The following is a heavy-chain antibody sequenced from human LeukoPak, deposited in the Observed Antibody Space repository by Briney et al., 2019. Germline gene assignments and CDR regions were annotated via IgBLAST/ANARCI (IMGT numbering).Heavy chain of an antibody. CDR1: GYSISSGYY. Sequence: SETLSLTCTVSGYSISSGYYWGWIRQPPGKGLEWIGYIYYSGSTNYNPSLKSRVTISVDTSKNQFSLKLSSVTAADTAVYYCARALSSRANYYGSGSYYSVYYYYYMDVWGKGTTVTISS. J-gene: IGHJ6*03. V-gene: IGHV4-61*01. CDR3: ARALSSRANYYGSGSYYSVYYYYYMDV. D-gene: IGHD3-10*01. CDR2: IYYSGST.